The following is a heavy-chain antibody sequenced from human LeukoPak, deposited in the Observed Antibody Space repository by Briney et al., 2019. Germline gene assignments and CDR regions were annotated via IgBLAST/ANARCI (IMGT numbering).Heavy chain of an antibody. CDR2: ISAYNGNT. Sequence: GASVKVSCKASGYTFTSYGISWVRQAPGQGLEWMGWISAYNGNTNYAQKLQGRVTMTTDTSTSTAYMELRSLRSDDTAVYYCPRDLYSRGDTAMSLDYWGQGTLVTVSS. V-gene: IGHV1-18*01. CDR1: GYTFTSYG. J-gene: IGHJ4*02. D-gene: IGHD5-18*01. CDR3: PRDLYSRGDTAMSLDY.